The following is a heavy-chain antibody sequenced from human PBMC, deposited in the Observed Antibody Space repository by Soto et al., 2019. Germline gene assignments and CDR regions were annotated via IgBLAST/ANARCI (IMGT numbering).Heavy chain of an antibody. CDR2: LSDXNGNT. D-gene: IGHD3-16*01. CDR1: GYTFTTLG. Sequence: XXGXVSCKASGYTFTTLGINWVRQAPGQGLEWIXWLSDXNGNTHYAQNXXGRVTMTXXTSTSTAYMELRSMRSDDTAVYYCARGGTSIDYWGQGTLVTVSS. J-gene: IGHJ4*02. CDR3: ARGGTSIDY. V-gene: IGHV1-18*01.